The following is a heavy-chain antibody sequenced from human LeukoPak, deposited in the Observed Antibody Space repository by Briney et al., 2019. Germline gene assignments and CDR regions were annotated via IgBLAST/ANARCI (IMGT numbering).Heavy chain of an antibody. J-gene: IGHJ4*02. Sequence: PGGSLRLSCAASGFTFDDYAMHWVRQVPGKGLEWVSLINWDGGSTYYADSVKGRFTISRDNSKNSLYLQLNSLRAEDTAVYYCARAGFTFSDYFGSFFDYWGQGTLVTVSS. D-gene: IGHD3-10*01. V-gene: IGHV3-43D*03. CDR3: ARAGFTFSDYFGSFFDY. CDR2: INWDGGST. CDR1: GFTFDDYA.